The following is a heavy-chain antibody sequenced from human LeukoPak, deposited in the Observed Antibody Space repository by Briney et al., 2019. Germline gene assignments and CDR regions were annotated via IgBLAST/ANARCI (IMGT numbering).Heavy chain of an antibody. CDR3: ARGYSSGWWGDYFDY. V-gene: IGHV1-2*02. D-gene: IGHD6-19*01. Sequence: ASVKVSCKASGYTFTGYYMHWVRQAPGQGLEWMGWINPNSGGTNYAQKFQGRVTMTRDTSISTAYMELSRLRSEDTAVYYCARGYSSGWWGDYFDYWGQGTLVTVSS. CDR1: GYTFTGYY. CDR2: INPNSGGT. J-gene: IGHJ4*02.